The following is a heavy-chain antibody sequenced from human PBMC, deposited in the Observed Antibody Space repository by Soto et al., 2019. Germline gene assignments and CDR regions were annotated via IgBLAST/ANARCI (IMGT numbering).Heavy chain of an antibody. J-gene: IGHJ3*02. CDR2: ISGSGGST. Sequence: GGSLRLSCAASGVTFSSYSMNWVRQAPGKGLEWVSAISGSGGSTYYADSVKGRFTISRDNSKNTLYLQMNSLRAEDTAVYYCAKDSRVAVAATDDAFDIWGQGTMVTVSS. D-gene: IGHD6-19*01. CDR1: GVTFSSYS. V-gene: IGHV3-23*01. CDR3: AKDSRVAVAATDDAFDI.